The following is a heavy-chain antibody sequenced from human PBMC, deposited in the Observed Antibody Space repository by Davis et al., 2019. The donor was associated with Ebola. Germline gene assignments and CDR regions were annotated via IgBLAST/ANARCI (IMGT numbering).Heavy chain of an antibody. D-gene: IGHD2-8*01. CDR2: ISGSGGST. CDR3: AKAPYCTNGVCYNVVDWYFDL. Sequence: GESLKISCAASGFTFSSYAMSWVRQAPGKGLEWVSAISGSGGSTYYADSVKGRFTISRDNSKNTLYLQMNSLRAEDTAVYYCAKAPYCTNGVCYNVVDWYFDLWGRGTLVTVSS. V-gene: IGHV3-23*01. CDR1: GFTFSSYA. J-gene: IGHJ2*01.